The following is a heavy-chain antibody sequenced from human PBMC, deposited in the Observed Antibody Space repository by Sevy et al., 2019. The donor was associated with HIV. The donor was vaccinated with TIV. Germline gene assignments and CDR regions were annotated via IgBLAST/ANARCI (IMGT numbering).Heavy chain of an antibody. Sequence: ASVKVSCKASGYTFSDSGYYVHWVRQTPGQGLEWMGWINPKSGATNYAQKFQGRVTRTSDTSVSTANMELNRLTSDDTAVDYCASESYDFWTGPVDYDYGMDVWGQGTTVTAS. D-gene: IGHD3-3*01. V-gene: IGHV1-2*02. CDR3: ASESYDFWTGPVDYDYGMDV. CDR1: GYTFSDSGYY. CDR2: INPKSGAT. J-gene: IGHJ6*02.